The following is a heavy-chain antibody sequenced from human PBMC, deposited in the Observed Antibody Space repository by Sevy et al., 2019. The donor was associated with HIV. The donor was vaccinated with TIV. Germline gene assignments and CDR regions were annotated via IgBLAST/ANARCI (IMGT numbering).Heavy chain of an antibody. CDR1: GFIFSSYA. CDR3: AKDLAGAFDI. D-gene: IGHD3-10*01. V-gene: IGHV3-23*01. CDR2: TSGNGGST. J-gene: IGHJ3*02. Sequence: GGSLRLSCAASGFIFSSYAMSWVRQAPGKGLEWVSATSGNGGSTYYPGSVRGRFTISRDNSKNTLYLQMHSLRAEDTAVYYCAKDLAGAFDIWGQGTMVTVSS.